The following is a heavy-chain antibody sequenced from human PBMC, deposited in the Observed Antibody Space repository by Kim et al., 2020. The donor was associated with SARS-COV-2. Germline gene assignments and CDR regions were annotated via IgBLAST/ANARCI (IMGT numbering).Heavy chain of an antibody. CDR2: ISAYNGNT. CDR1: GYTFTSYG. J-gene: IGHJ5*02. CDR3: ATGGGIAPNYNWFDP. V-gene: IGHV1-18*01. Sequence: ASVKVSCKASGYTFTSYGISWVRQAPGQGLEWMGWISAYNGNTNYAQKLQGRVTMTTDTSTSTAYMELRSLRSDDTAVYYCATGGGIAPNYNWFDPWGQGTLVTVSS. D-gene: IGHD6-13*01.